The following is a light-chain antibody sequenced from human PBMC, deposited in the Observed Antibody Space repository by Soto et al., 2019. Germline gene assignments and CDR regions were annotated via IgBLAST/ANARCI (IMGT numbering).Light chain of an antibody. J-gene: IGLJ1*01. CDR1: ISDVGGYNY. CDR2: DVS. V-gene: IGLV2-14*01. CDR3: SSYTSSSSGV. Sequence: QSLLTHPASVSGSPGQSITISCTGTISDVGGYNYVSWYQQHPGKAPKLMIYDVSNRPSGVSNRFSGSKSGNTASLTISGLQAEDEADYYCSSYTSSSSGVFGTGTKVTVL.